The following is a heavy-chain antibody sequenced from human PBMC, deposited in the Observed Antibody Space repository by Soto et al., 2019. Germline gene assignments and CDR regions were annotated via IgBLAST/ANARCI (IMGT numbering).Heavy chain of an antibody. Sequence: PGGSLRLSCAASGFTFSSYAMSWVRQAPGKGLEWVSAISGSGGSTYYADSVKGRFTISRDNSKNTLYLQMNSLRAEDTAVYYCAKPPLFYDSSGYYYPWNYWGQGTLVTVSS. V-gene: IGHV3-23*01. CDR2: ISGSGGST. D-gene: IGHD3-22*01. J-gene: IGHJ4*02. CDR1: GFTFSSYA. CDR3: AKPPLFYDSSGYYYPWNY.